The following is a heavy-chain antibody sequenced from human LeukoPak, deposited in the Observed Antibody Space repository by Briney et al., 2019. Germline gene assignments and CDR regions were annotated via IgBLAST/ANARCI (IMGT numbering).Heavy chain of an antibody. CDR1: GFTVSSNY. CDR3: ARGKTSQNIVTRKTYNWFDP. V-gene: IGHV3-21*01. Sequence: GGSLRLSCAASGFTVSSNYMSWVRQAPGKGLEWVSSISSSSDYIYYADSVKGRFTISRDNAKNSLYLQMKSLRAEDTAVYYCARGKTSQNIVTRKTYNWFDPWGQGTLVTVSS. CDR2: ISSSSDYI. D-gene: IGHD2/OR15-2a*01. J-gene: IGHJ5*02.